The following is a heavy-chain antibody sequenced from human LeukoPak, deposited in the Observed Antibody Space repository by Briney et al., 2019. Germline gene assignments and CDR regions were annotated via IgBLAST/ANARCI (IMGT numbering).Heavy chain of an antibody. CDR1: GYSFTSYW. J-gene: IGHJ3*02. CDR2: IYPGDSDT. CDR3: ARQVALPDAFDI. V-gene: IGHV5-51*01. Sequence: GESLKISCKGSGYSFTSYWIGWVRQMPGKGLEWMGIIYPGDSDTRYSPSFQGQATISADKSISTAFLQWSSLKASDSAMYYCARQVALPDAFDIWGQGTLVTVSS.